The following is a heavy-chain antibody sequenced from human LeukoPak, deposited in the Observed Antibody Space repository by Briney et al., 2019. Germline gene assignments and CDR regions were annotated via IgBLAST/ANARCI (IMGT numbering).Heavy chain of an antibody. CDR1: GGSISSGGYS. CDR2: IYHSGST. Sequence: SETLSLTCAVSGGSISSGGYSWSLVRQPPGKGPDWIGYIYHSGSTYYNPSLKSRVTISVDRSKNQFSLKLSSVTAADTAVYYCARVALPVGEAFDIWGQGTMVTVSS. CDR3: ARVALPVGEAFDI. V-gene: IGHV4-30-2*01. D-gene: IGHD3-16*01. J-gene: IGHJ3*02.